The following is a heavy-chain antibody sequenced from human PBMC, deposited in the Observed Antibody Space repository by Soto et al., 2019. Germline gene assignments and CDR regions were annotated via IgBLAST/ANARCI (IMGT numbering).Heavy chain of an antibody. CDR1: GYIFTDYY. CDR2: INPNSGGT. J-gene: IGHJ4*01. Sequence: ASVKVSCKASGYIFTDYYMHWVRQAPGQELGWMGRINPNSGGTNYAQKLQGRVTITRDTSASTAYMELSSLRSEDTAVYYCARDETPRITMVRGVIPYFDYWG. V-gene: IGHV1-2*06. CDR3: ARDETPRITMVRGVIPYFDY. D-gene: IGHD3-10*01.